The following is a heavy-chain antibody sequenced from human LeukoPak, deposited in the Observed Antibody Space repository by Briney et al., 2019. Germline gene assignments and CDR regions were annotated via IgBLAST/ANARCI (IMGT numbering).Heavy chain of an antibody. Sequence: SETLSLTCAVYGGSFSGYYRSWIRQPPGKGLEWIGEINHSGSTNYNPSLKSRVTISVDTSKNQFSLKLSSATAADTAVYYCARRGHHLVDDYWGQGTLVTVSS. D-gene: IGHD3-10*01. J-gene: IGHJ4*02. CDR2: INHSGST. CDR3: ARRGHHLVDDY. CDR1: GGSFSGYY. V-gene: IGHV4-34*01.